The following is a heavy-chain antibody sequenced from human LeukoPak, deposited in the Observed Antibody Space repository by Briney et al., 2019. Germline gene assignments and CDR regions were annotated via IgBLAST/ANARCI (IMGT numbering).Heavy chain of an antibody. Sequence: GESLRLSCAASGFTVSSNYMSWVRQAPGKGLEWVSVIYSGGSTYYADSVKGRFTISRDNSKNTLCLQMNSLRAEDTAVYYCARGGLLAGTELYDYWGQGTLVTVSS. CDR3: ARGGLLAGTELYDY. V-gene: IGHV3-53*01. CDR1: GFTVSSNY. J-gene: IGHJ4*02. D-gene: IGHD1-26*01. CDR2: IYSGGST.